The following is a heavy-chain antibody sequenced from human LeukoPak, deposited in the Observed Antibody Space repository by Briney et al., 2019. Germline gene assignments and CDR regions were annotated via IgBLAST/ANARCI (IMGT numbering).Heavy chain of an antibody. CDR2: IWYDGSNK. CDR1: GSTFSSYG. CDR3: AKDRSVLAAAGTWGDY. V-gene: IGHV3-33*06. D-gene: IGHD6-13*01. Sequence: PGGSLRLSCAASGSTFSSYGMHWVRQAPGKGLEWVAVIWYDGSNKYYADSVKGRFTISRDNSKNTLYLQMNSLRAEDTAVYYCAKDRSVLAAAGTWGDYWGQGTLVTVSS. J-gene: IGHJ4*02.